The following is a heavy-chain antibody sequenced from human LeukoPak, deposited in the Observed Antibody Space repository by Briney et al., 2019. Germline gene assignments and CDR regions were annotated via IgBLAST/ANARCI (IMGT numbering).Heavy chain of an antibody. V-gene: IGHV4-59*01. CDR2: IYYSGST. CDR1: GGSISNYY. CDR3: ARGVMEVAGFYYFDC. Sequence: SETLSLTCTVSGGSISNYYWSWIRQPPGKGLQWIGYIYYSGSTNYNPSLKSRVTISVDTSKNQFSLNLTSVTAADTAVYYCARGVMEVAGFYYFDCWGQGTLVTVSS. J-gene: IGHJ4*02. D-gene: IGHD3-16*01.